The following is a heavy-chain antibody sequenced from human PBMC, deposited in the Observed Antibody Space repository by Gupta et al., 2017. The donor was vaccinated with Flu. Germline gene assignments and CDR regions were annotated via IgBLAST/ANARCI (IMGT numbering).Heavy chain of an antibody. Sequence: EVQLVESGGGLVQPGRSLRLSCTASGFTFGDYAMSWVRQAPGKGLEWVGFISTTDYGGTPEYGASVKGRFTISRDDSEGIAYLQMNSLKSEDTAVYYCVRVPIVAATQTWGQGTLVTVSP. CDR2: ISTTDYGGTP. V-gene: IGHV3-49*04. CDR3: VRVPIVAATQT. CDR1: GFTFGDYA. D-gene: IGHD5-12*01. J-gene: IGHJ5*02.